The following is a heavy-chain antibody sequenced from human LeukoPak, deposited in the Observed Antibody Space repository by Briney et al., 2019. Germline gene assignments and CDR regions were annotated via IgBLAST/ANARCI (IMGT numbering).Heavy chain of an antibody. CDR3: ASVSLVGATYPHYFDY. V-gene: IGHV1-46*01. Sequence: ASVKVSCKASGYTFTSYYMHWVRQAPGQGLEWMGIINPSGGSTSYAQKFQGRVTMTRDMSTSTVYMELRSLRSDDTAVYYCASVSLVGATYPHYFDYWGQGTLVTVSS. CDR1: GYTFTSYY. CDR2: INPSGGST. D-gene: IGHD1-26*01. J-gene: IGHJ4*02.